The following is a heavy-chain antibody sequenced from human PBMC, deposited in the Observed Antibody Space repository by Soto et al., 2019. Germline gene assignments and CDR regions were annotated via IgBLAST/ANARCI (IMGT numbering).Heavy chain of an antibody. CDR2: IIPIFGTA. D-gene: IGHD3-10*01. CDR3: ARGTGDGYYYYYGMDV. J-gene: IGHJ6*02. CDR1: GGTFSSYA. V-gene: IGHV1-69*06. Sequence: ASVKVSCKASGGTFSSYAISRVRQAPGQGLEWMGGIIPIFGTANYAQKFQGRVTITADKSTSTAYMELSSLRSEDTAVYYCARGTGDGYYYYYGMDVWGQGTTVTVSS.